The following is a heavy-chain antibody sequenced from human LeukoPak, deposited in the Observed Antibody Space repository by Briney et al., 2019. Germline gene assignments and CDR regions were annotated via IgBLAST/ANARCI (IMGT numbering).Heavy chain of an antibody. J-gene: IGHJ5*02. D-gene: IGHD3-9*01. CDR3: AKEGAPYYDISNWFDP. CDR2: IWYDGNNK. Sequence: GGSLRLSCAASGFTFSSYGMHWVRQAPGKGLEWVAVIWYDGNNKYYADSVKGRFTISSDNSKNTLYLQMNSLRAEDTAVYYCAKEGAPYYDISNWFDPWGQGTLVTVSS. V-gene: IGHV3-33*06. CDR1: GFTFSSYG.